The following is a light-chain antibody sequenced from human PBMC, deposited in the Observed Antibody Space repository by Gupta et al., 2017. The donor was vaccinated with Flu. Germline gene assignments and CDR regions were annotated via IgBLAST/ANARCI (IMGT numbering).Light chain of an antibody. CDR2: AAS. J-gene: IGKJ4*01. V-gene: IGKV1-39*01. CDR1: QRIGTY. CDR3: QQGNNTPLT. Sequence: DTQLTQSPSSLSASVGDRVTITCRASQRIGTYVNWYQQKVGKAPNLLIYAASSLQSGVPSRFSGSGSGTDFTLTLTSLQPEDSATYSCQQGNNTPLTFGGGTKVEIK.